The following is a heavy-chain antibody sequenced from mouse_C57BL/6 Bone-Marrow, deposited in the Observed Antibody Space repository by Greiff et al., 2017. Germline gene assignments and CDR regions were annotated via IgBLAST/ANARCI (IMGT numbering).Heavy chain of an antibody. J-gene: IGHJ4*01. V-gene: IGHV5-6*01. D-gene: IGHD2-5*01. CDR1: GFTFSSYG. CDR2: ISSGGSYT. CDR3: ARFYYSNIYYAMDY. Sequence: EVNVVESGGDLVKPGGSLKLSCAAPGFTFSSYGMSWVRQTPDKRLEWVATISSGGSYTYYPDIVKGRFTISRYNAKNTLYLQMSNLKSEDTAIYYCARFYYSNIYYAMDYWGQGTSVTVSS.